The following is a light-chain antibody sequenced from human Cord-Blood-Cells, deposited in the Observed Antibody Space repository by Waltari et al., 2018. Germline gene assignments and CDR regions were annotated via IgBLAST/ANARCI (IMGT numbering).Light chain of an antibody. CDR3: QQYDNLPLT. CDR1: QDISNY. J-gene: IGKJ4*01. V-gene: IGKV1-33*01. Sequence: TQMTQSPSSLSASVADRVTITCQASQDISNYLNWYQQKTGKAPKLLIYDASNLETGVPSRFSGSGSGTDFTFTISSLQPEDIATYYCQQYDNLPLTFGGGTKVEIK. CDR2: DAS.